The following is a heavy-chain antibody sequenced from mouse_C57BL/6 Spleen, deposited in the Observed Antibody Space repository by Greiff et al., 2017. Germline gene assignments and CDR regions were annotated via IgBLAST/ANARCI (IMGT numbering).Heavy chain of an antibody. CDR3: ARETTVVGQGFAY. V-gene: IGHV1-81*01. D-gene: IGHD1-1*01. CDR2: IYPRSGNT. Sequence: VKLMESGAELARPGASVKLSCKASGYTFTSYGISWVKQRTGQGLEWIGEIYPRSGNTYYNEKFKGKATLTADKSSSTAYMELRSLTSEDSAVYFCARETTVVGQGFAYWGQGTLVTVSA. J-gene: IGHJ3*01. CDR1: GYTFTSYG.